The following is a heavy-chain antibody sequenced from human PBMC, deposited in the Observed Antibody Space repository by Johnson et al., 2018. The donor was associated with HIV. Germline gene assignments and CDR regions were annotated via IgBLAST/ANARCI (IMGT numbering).Heavy chain of an antibody. CDR2: IKQDGSEK. CDR1: GFTFSSYW. D-gene: IGHD2-21*01. V-gene: IGHV3-7*04. CDR3: GRKVESSGLWWGGAFDS. J-gene: IGHJ3*02. Sequence: VQLVESGGGVVQPGGSLRLSCAASGFTFSSYWMSWVRQAPGKGLEWVAHIKQDGSEKYYVDSVKGRFTISRDNAKNKLYLQVNSLGPEDTAVHFCGRKVESSGLWWGGAFDSGVQGTMVTVSS.